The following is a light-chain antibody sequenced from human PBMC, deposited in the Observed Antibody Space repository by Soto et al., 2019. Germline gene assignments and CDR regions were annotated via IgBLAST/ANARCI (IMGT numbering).Light chain of an antibody. CDR3: QQYSNWPPFT. J-gene: IGKJ5*01. Sequence: IVMTQSPATLSVSPGETASLSCRASQSAGNFLAWYQQKPGQAPRLLIYDTSTRATGIPARFSGSGSGTEFTLTISSLQSADSAVYYCQQYSNWPPFTFGQGTRLEIK. V-gene: IGKV3-15*01. CDR2: DTS. CDR1: QSAGNF.